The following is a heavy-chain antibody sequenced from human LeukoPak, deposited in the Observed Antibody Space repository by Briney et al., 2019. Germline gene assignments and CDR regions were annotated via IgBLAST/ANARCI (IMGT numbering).Heavy chain of an antibody. D-gene: IGHD2-15*01. Sequence: GASVTVSCKASGYTFTGYYMHWVRQAPGQGLEWMGWINPNSGGTNYAQKFQGRVTMTRDTSISTAYMELSRLRSDDTAVYYCARDGVYCSGGSCYPHWFDPWGQGTLVTVSS. CDR1: GYTFTGYY. J-gene: IGHJ5*02. V-gene: IGHV1-2*02. CDR2: INPNSGGT. CDR3: ARDGVYCSGGSCYPHWFDP.